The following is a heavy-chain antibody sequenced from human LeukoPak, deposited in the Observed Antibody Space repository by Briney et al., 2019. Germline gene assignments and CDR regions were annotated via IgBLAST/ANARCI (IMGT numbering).Heavy chain of an antibody. CDR1: GGSISSYY. CDR3: ARHRNDYVWESYRPPSWFDP. CDR2: IYYSGST. D-gene: IGHD3-16*02. V-gene: IGHV4-59*08. J-gene: IGHJ5*02. Sequence: SETLSLTCTVSGGSISSYYWSWIRQPPGKGLEWIGYIYYSGSTNYNPSLKSRVTISVDTSKNQFSLKLSSVTAADTAVYYCARHRNDYVWESYRPPSWFDPWGQGTLVTVSS.